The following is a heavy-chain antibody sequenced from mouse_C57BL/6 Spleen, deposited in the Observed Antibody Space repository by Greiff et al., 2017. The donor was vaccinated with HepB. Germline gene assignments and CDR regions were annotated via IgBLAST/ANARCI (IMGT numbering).Heavy chain of an antibody. D-gene: IGHD1-1*01. V-gene: IGHV7-1*01. CDR2: SRNKANDYTT. CDR3: ARNYYGSRDWYFDV. Sequence: EVKLVESGGGLVQSGRSLRLSCATSGFTFSDFYMEWVRQAPGKGLEWIAASRNKANDYTTEYSASVKGRFIVSRDTSQSILYLQMNALRAEDTAIYYCARNYYGSRDWYFDVWGTGTTVTVSS. CDR1: GFTFSDFY. J-gene: IGHJ1*03.